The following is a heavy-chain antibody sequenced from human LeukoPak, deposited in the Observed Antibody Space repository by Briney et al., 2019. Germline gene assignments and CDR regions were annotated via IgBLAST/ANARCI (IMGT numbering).Heavy chain of an antibody. CDR3: ARVRSSGSPLDY. D-gene: IGHD3-10*01. CDR1: GFTFSDYY. Sequence: PGGSLRLSCAASGFTFSDYYMSWIRQAPGKGREWVSYISKSGTSTKYADSVKGRFSISRDNAKQSLYLQLNSLTAEDTAVYFCARVRSSGSPLDYWGQGTLVTVSS. V-gene: IGHV3-11*05. J-gene: IGHJ4*02. CDR2: ISKSGTST.